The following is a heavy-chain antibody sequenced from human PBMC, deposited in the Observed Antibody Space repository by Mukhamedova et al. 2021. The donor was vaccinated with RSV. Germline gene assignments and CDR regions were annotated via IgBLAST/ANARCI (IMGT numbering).Heavy chain of an antibody. J-gene: IGHJ4*02. D-gene: IGHD6-13*01. V-gene: IGHV3-23*01. Sequence: VSGMSASGGGTYYADSVKGRFTISRDNSKNTVYLQMNSLRAEDTAVYYCAKGSSSWSAYFDYLGQGTQVTVSS. CDR2: MSASGGGT. CDR3: AKGSSSWSAYFDY.